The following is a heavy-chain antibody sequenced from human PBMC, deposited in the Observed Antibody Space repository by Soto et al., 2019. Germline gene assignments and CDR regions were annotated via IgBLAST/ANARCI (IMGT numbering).Heavy chain of an antibody. J-gene: IGHJ6*02. CDR2: INPNSGGT. CDR1: GYTFTGYY. CDR3: ARDVDTAGSTLSMDV. D-gene: IGHD5-18*01. V-gene: IGHV1-2*04. Sequence: ASVKVSCKASGYTFTGYYMHWVRQAPGQGLEWMGWINPNSGGTNYAQKFQGWVTMTRDTSISTAYMELSRLRSDDTAVYYCARDVDTAGSTLSMDVWGQGNTVTVSS.